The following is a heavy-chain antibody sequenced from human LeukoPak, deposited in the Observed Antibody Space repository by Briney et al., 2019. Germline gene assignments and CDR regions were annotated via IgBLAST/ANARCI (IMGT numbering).Heavy chain of an antibody. CDR3: ARDLLGSSWTMGY. CDR1: GFTFSDYY. D-gene: IGHD6-13*01. Sequence: PGGSLRLSCAASGFTFSDYYMSWIRQAPGKGLEWVSYVSSSGSTIYYADSVEGRFTISRDNAKNSLYLQMNSLRAEDTAVYYCARDLLGSSWTMGYWGQGTLVTVSS. V-gene: IGHV3-11*01. J-gene: IGHJ4*02. CDR2: VSSSGSTI.